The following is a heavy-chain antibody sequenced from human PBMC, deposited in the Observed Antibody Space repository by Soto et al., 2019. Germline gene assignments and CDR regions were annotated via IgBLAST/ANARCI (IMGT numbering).Heavy chain of an antibody. Sequence: SQSLSLTCAITGDSVSSNSAGWSWVRQSPSRGLEWVGRTHYRSKWYYDYAVSLRGRITINPDTSKNQYSLQLNSVTPEDTAVYFCARGEQYSGRIFDXWGQGTLVTVSX. CDR1: GDSVSSNSAG. D-gene: IGHD1-26*01. CDR3: ARGEQYSGRIFDX. V-gene: IGHV6-1*01. CDR2: THYRSKWYY. J-gene: IGHJ4*01.